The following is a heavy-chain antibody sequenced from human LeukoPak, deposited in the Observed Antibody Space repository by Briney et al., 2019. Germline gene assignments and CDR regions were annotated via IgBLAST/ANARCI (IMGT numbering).Heavy chain of an antibody. CDR2: ISSSSSYI. CDR3: ARVRYYYGSESYYYYYGMDV. J-gene: IGHJ6*02. D-gene: IGHD3-10*01. CDR1: GFTFSSYS. V-gene: IGHV3-21*01. Sequence: GGSLRLSCAASGFTFSSYSMTWVRQAPGKGLEWVSSISSSSSYIYYPDSVKGRFTISRDNAKNSLYLQMNSLRAEDTAVYYCARVRYYYGSESYYYYYGMDVWGQGTTVTVSS.